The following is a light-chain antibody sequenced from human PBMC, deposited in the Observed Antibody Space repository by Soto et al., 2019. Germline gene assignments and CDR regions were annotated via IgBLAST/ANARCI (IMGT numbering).Light chain of an antibody. V-gene: IGKV3D-20*02. CDR3: QHRMNWPLT. CDR2: DAS. CDR1: QSVSSSY. Sequence: EIVLTQSPGTLSLSPGESATLSCRASQSVSSSYLAWSQQKPGQAPRLLIYDASNRATGIPARFSGSGSETDFTLTISSLEPEEFAVYYCQHRMNWPLTVGQGKRLEIK. J-gene: IGKJ5*01.